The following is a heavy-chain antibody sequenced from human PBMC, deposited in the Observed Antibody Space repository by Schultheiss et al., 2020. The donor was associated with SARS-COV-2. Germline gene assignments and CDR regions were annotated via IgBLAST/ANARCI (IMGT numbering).Heavy chain of an antibody. CDR2: INHSGST. V-gene: IGHV4-4*02. Sequence: SETLSLTCAVSGGSISSSNWWSWVRQPPGKGLEWIGEINHSGSTNYNPSLKSRVTISVDKSNNQFSLNLSSVTAADTAVYYCARDEGHCSSTSCYSYYGLDVWGQGTTVTVSS. J-gene: IGHJ6*02. CDR1: GGSISSSNW. CDR3: ARDEGHCSSTSCYSYYGLDV. D-gene: IGHD2-2*02.